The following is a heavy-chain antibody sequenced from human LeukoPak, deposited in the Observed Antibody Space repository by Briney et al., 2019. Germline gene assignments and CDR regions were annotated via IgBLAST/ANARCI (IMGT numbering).Heavy chain of an antibody. Sequence: ASVKVSCKASGYAFTDYYLHWVRQAPGQGLEWMGWISPNTGDTNYAQNFQGRVTMTRDTSITTAYLEVSSLRTGDTAVYYCASPRHNWNYPDVWGKGTTVTVSS. V-gene: IGHV1-2*02. CDR3: ASPRHNWNYPDV. CDR2: ISPNTGDT. J-gene: IGHJ6*03. CDR1: GYAFTDYY. D-gene: IGHD1-20*01.